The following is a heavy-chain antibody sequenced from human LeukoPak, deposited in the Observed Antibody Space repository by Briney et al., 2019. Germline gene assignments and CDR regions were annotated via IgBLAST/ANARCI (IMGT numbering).Heavy chain of an antibody. CDR3: ATMYYSSTWFDY. CDR1: GFTFTNYG. Sequence: GGSLRLSCAASGFTFTNYGMHWVRQAPGKGLEWVTVISYDGSNQYYAESVKGRFTISRDNSKNTLYLQMNSLRGEDTAVYYYATMYYSSTWFDYWGQGTLVTVSS. CDR2: ISYDGSNQ. D-gene: IGHD6-13*01. V-gene: IGHV3-30*03. J-gene: IGHJ4*02.